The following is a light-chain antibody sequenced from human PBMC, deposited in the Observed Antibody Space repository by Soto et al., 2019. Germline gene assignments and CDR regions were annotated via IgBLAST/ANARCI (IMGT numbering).Light chain of an antibody. CDR2: AAS. J-gene: IGKJ1*01. CDR3: QQYSESPRT. V-gene: IGKV3-20*01. CDR1: QTVTSAY. Sequence: EIVLTQSPGTLSLSPGERATLSCRASQTVTSAYMAWYQQKPGQAPSLLIYAASTRAGGIPDRFSASGSGTDFTLTISRLEPEDFAVYYCQQYSESPRTFGQGTKVEVK.